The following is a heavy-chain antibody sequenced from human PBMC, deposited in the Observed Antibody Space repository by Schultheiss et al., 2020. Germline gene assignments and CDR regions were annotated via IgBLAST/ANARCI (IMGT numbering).Heavy chain of an antibody. J-gene: IGHJ4*02. CDR1: GGSISSYY. D-gene: IGHD2-2*02. Sequence: SETLSLTCTVSGGSISSYYWSWIRQPAGKGLEWIGSIYYSGSTYYNPSLKSRVTISVDTSKNQFSLKLSSVTAADTAVYYCARGGYCSSTSCYTDGYEVDYWGQGTLVTVSS. V-gene: IGHV4-59*05. CDR2: IYYSGST. CDR3: ARGGYCSSTSCYTDGYEVDY.